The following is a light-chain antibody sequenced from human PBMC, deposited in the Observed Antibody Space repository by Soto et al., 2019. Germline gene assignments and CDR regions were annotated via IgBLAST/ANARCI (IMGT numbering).Light chain of an antibody. Sequence: EVVMTQSPATLSVSPGESATLSCRASQAISNNLAWYQQKPGQAPRLLIYGASIMAAGIPARFSASGSGTDFTLTITDVQPEDFALYYCHQRQSWPRTFGQGT. CDR2: GAS. J-gene: IGKJ1*01. V-gene: IGKV3D-15*03. CDR1: QAISNN. CDR3: HQRQSWPRT.